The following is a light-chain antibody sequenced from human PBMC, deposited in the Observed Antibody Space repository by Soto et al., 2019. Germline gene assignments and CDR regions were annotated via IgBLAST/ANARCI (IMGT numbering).Light chain of an antibody. CDR2: DVS. CDR1: SSDIGNYNS. Sequence: QSALPQPASVSGSPGQSITISCTGTSSDIGNYNSVSWYQHHPGKAPKLIIFDVSNRPSGVSNRFSGSKSGNTASLTISGLQAEDETDYYCSSYTSSSTFVFGTGTKVTVL. CDR3: SSYTSSSTFV. V-gene: IGLV2-14*03. J-gene: IGLJ1*01.